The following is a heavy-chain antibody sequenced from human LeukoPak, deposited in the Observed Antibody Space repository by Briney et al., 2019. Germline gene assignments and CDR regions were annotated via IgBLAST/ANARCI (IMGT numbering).Heavy chain of an antibody. CDR1: GFTFSSYG. CDR3: AKEIYDFWSGYYENYYYGMDV. Sequence: PGGSLRLSCAASGFTFSSYGMHWVRQAPGKGLEWVAVISYDGSNKYYADSVKGRFTISRDNSMNTLYLQMNSLRAEDTAVYYCAKEIYDFWSGYYENYYYGMDVWGQGTTVTVSS. V-gene: IGHV3-30*18. J-gene: IGHJ6*02. CDR2: ISYDGSNK. D-gene: IGHD3-3*01.